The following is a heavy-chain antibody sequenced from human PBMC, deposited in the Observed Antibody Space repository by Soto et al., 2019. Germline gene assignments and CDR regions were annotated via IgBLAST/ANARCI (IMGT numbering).Heavy chain of an antibody. J-gene: IGHJ6*03. V-gene: IGHV3-11*01. CDR3: ASRQNLFSEGFYYYYYMDV. CDR2: ISSSGSTI. CDR1: GFTFSDYY. Sequence: GGSLRLSCAASGFTFSDYYMSWIRQAPGKGLEWVSYISSSGSTIYYADSVKGRFTISRDNAKNSLYLQMNSLRAEDTAVYYCASRQNLFSEGFYYYYYMDVWGKGTTVTVSS.